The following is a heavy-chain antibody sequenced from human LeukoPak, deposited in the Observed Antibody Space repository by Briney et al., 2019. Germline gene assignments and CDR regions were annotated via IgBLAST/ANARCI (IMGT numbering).Heavy chain of an antibody. J-gene: IGHJ4*02. V-gene: IGHV1-2*02. Sequence: ASVKVSCKASGYTFTGYYMHWVRQAPGQGLEWMGWINPNSGGTNYAQKFQGRVTMTRDTSISTAYMELSRLRSDDTAVYYCARGNHGYSYALGYFDYWGQGTLVTVSS. CDR3: ARGNHGYSYALGYFDY. D-gene: IGHD5-18*01. CDR2: INPNSGGT. CDR1: GYTFTGYY.